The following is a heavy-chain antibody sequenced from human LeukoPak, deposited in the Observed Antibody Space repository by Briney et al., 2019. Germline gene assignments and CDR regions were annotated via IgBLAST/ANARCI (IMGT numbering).Heavy chain of an antibody. CDR3: ARRGGIRRLPIDY. J-gene: IGHJ4*02. CDR1: GGSISSYY. CDR2: IYYSGST. Sequence: PSETLSLTCTVSGGSISSYYWSWIRQPPGKGLEWIGYIYYSGSTNYNPSLKSRVTISVDTSKNQFSLKLSSVTAADTAVYYCARRGGIRRLPIDYWGQGTLVTVSS. D-gene: IGHD1-1*01. V-gene: IGHV4-59*12.